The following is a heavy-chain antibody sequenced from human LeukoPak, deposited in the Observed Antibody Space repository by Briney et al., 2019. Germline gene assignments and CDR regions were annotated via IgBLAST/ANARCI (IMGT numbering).Heavy chain of an antibody. J-gene: IGHJ4*02. CDR3: ARVAAAGGNYFDY. CDR2: IIPIFGTA. Sequence: SVKLSCKASGGTFSSYAISWVRQAPGQGLEWMGGIIPIFGTANYAQKFQGRVTITADESTSTAYMELSSLRSEDTAVYYCARVAAAGGNYFDYWGQGTLVTVSS. CDR1: GGTFSSYA. V-gene: IGHV1-69*13. D-gene: IGHD6-13*01.